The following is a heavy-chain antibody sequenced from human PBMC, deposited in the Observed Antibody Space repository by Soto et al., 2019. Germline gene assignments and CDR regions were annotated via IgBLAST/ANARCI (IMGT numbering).Heavy chain of an antibody. V-gene: IGHV4-4*07. CDR1: GGSISGYY. J-gene: IGHJ6*02. CDR2: IYSDGTT. Sequence: SETLSLTCTVSGGSISGYYWSWVRQPAGKGLEWVGRIYSDGTTNYSPSLKSRVTMSLDTSKDQFSLHLNSVTAADTAVYYCSRVGCSNSKCYTRGMDVRGQGTTVTVSS. CDR3: SRVGCSNSKCYTRGMDV. D-gene: IGHD2-2*01.